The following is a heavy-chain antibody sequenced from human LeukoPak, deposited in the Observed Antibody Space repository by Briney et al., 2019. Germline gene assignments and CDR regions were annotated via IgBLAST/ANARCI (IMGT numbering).Heavy chain of an antibody. CDR1: GGSISSYY. CDR3: ARGLGVMVRAFDI. D-gene: IGHD5-18*01. CDR2: IYYSGST. V-gene: IGHV4-59*01. J-gene: IGHJ3*02. Sequence: SETLSLTCTVSGGSISSYYWCWIRQPPGKRLEWIGYIYYSGSTSYNPSLKSRVTISVDTSKNQISLKLSSVTAADTAVYYCARGLGVMVRAFDIWGQGTMVTVSS.